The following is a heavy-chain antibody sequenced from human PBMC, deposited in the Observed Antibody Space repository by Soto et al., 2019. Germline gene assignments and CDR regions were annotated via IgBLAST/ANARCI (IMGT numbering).Heavy chain of an antibody. CDR3: AREVSWIGGFDY. V-gene: IGHV4-31*02. CDR2: IFDSGNT. J-gene: IGHJ4*02. Sequence: QVQLEQSGPGLVKPSQTLSLTCKISGGSISSVNHYWSWIRQSPGEGLEWIGYIFDSGNTHYNPSLKGRVTISGDTSQSQFSLTIHSVTVADTAVYSCAREVSWIGGFDYWGQGTLVTVSS. CDR1: GGSISSVNHY. D-gene: IGHD2-15*01.